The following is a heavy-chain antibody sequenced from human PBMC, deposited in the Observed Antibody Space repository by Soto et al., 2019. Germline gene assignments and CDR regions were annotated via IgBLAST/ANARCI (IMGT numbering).Heavy chain of an antibody. J-gene: IGHJ4*02. CDR3: GKNCWRALRGVAL. V-gene: IGHV1-69*01. CDR1: GGTFSSYS. Sequence: QVQLVQSGAEVKKPGSSVKVSCKASGGTFSSYSINWVRQAPGQGLEWMGEIIPIFGTANYAQKFQGRVTVYRDEAPGPSLLELGPPGSGGTGLRYRGKNCWRALRGVALRGQGTLVTVSS. D-gene: IGHD3-3*01. CDR2: IIPIFGTA.